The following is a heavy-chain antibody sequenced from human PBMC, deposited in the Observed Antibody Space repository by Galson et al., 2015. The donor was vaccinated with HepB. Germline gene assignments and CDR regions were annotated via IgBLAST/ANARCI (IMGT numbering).Heavy chain of an antibody. J-gene: IGHJ4*02. V-gene: IGHV5-51*01. CDR1: GYSFTSYW. CDR2: IYPGDSDT. D-gene: IGHD2-2*01. CDR3: ARGGDGYQLLYTSFDY. Sequence: QSGAEVKKPGESLKISCKGSGYSFTSYWIGWVRQIPGKGLEWLGIIYPGDSDTRYSPSFQGQVTISDAKSISTAYLQWSSLKASDTAMYYCARGGDGYQLLYTSFDYWGQGTLVTVSS.